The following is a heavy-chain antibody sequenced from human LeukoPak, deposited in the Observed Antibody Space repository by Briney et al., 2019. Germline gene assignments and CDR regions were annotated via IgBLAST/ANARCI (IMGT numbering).Heavy chain of an antibody. J-gene: IGHJ4*02. CDR3: AKGVGYGDYVVIDY. CDR2: ISYDGSNK. V-gene: IGHV3-30*18. D-gene: IGHD4-17*01. Sequence: GGSLRLSCAASGFTFTNYGMHWVRQAPGKGLEWVAVISYDGSNKYYADSVKGRFTISRDNSKNTLYLQMNSLRAEDTAVYYCAKGVGYGDYVVIDYWGQGTLVTVSS. CDR1: GFTFTNYG.